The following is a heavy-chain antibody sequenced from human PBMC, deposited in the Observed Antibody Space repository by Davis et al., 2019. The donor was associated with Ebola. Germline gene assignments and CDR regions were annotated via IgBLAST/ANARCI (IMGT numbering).Heavy chain of an antibody. CDR2: INAGNGNT. Sequence: ASVTVSCKASRYTFTSYAMHWLRQAPGQRLEWMGWINAGNGNTKYSQKFQGKVTITRDTSASTAYMELSSLRSEDTAVYYCARDGRYNWNFGWFDPWGQGTLVTVSS. CDR3: ARDGRYNWNFGWFDP. V-gene: IGHV1-3*01. CDR1: RYTFTSYA. J-gene: IGHJ5*02. D-gene: IGHD1-7*01.